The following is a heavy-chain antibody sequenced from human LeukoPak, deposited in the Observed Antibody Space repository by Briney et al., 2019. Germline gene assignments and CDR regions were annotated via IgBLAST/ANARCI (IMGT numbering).Heavy chain of an antibody. D-gene: IGHD3-22*01. J-gene: IGHJ5*02. CDR1: GGSISSSSYY. CDR2: IYYSGST. CDR3: ARDLYTYYYDSSGYYLA. Sequence: SETLSLTCTVSGGSISSSSYYWGWIRQPPGKGLEWIGSIYYSGSTYYNPSLKSRVTISVDTSKNQFSLKLSSVTAADTAVYYCARDLYTYYYDSSGYYLAWGQGTLVTVSS. V-gene: IGHV4-39*07.